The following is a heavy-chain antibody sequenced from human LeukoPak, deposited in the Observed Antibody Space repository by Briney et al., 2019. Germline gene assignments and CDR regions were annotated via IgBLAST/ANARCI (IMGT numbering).Heavy chain of an antibody. CDR2: INPNSGDT. Sequence: ASVKVSFKASGYTFTGYYMHWVRQAAGQGIEWMGWINPNSGDTHYVQKFQGRVTMTRDTSISTAYMELSSLRSDDTAMYYCTRGGIDYWGQGTLVTVSS. D-gene: IGHD3-10*01. J-gene: IGHJ4*02. CDR1: GYTFTGYY. CDR3: TRGGIDY. V-gene: IGHV1-2*02.